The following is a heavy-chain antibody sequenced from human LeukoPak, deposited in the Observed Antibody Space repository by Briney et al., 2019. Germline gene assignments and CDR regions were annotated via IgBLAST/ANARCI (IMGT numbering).Heavy chain of an antibody. Sequence: SETLSLTCAVYGGSFSGFYWSWIRQPPGKGLEWIGEINHSGSTNYIPSLKSRVTISVDTSKTQFSLKLSSVTAADTAVYFCARRCSSTNCYGAFDIWGQGTMVTVSS. CDR3: ARRCSSTNCYGAFDI. J-gene: IGHJ3*02. D-gene: IGHD2-2*01. CDR1: GGSFSGFY. V-gene: IGHV4-34*01. CDR2: INHSGST.